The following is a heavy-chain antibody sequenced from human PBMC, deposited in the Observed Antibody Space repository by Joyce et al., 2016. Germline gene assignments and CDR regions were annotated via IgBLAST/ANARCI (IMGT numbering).Heavy chain of an antibody. D-gene: IGHD1-14*01. CDR2: IDPSDSNT. J-gene: IGHJ4*02. CDR1: GYSFSSFW. CDR3: AATGGDFGS. Sequence: EVQLVQSGAEVKKPGESLRISCTGSGYSFSSFWISWVRQGPGKGLEWMGKIDPSDSNTNYSPSFEGHVTISADKSISTAYLQLSSLKASDTAMYYCAATGGDFGSWGQGTLVTVSS. V-gene: IGHV5-10-1*03.